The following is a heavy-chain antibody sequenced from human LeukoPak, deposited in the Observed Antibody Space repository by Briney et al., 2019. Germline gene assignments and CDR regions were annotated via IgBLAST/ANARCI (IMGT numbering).Heavy chain of an antibody. J-gene: IGHJ5*02. CDR2: ISDSGSHI. Sequence: GGSLRLSCAASGFTFSSYAMTWVRQAPGKGLEWVSEISDSGSHIYYAGSVRGRFTISRDNFKSTPYLQMNSLGADDTAVYYCAKDRYGSGTYGSFDPWGQGTLVTVSS. CDR3: AKDRYGSGTYGSFDP. D-gene: IGHD3-10*01. CDR1: GFTFSSYA. V-gene: IGHV3-23*01.